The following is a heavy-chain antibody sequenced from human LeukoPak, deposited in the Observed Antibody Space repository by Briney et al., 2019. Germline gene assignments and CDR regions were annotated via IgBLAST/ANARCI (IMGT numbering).Heavy chain of an antibody. V-gene: IGHV1-2*02. CDR1: GYTLTGYY. D-gene: IGHD3-10*01. Sequence: GASVEVSCKASGYTLTGYYMHWVRQAPGQGLEWMGWINPNSGGTNYAQKFQGRVTMTRDTSLSTAYMELSRLRSADTAVYYCASPPMVRGVTGGYGMDVWGQGTTVTVSS. J-gene: IGHJ6*02. CDR2: INPNSGGT. CDR3: ASPPMVRGVTGGYGMDV.